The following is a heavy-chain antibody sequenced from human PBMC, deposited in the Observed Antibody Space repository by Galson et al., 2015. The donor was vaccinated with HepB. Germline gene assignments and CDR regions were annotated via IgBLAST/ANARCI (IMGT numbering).Heavy chain of an antibody. D-gene: IGHD6-13*01. CDR3: AKGFRSSSWYEKYYYGMDV. CDR2: ISGSGGST. CDR1: GFTFSSYA. J-gene: IGHJ6*02. V-gene: IGHV3-23*01. Sequence: SLRLSCAASGFTFSSYAMSWVRQAPGKGLEWVSAISGSGGSTYYADSVEGRFTISRDNSKNTLYLQMDSLRAEDTAVYYCAKGFRSSSWYEKYYYGMDVWGQGTTVTVSS.